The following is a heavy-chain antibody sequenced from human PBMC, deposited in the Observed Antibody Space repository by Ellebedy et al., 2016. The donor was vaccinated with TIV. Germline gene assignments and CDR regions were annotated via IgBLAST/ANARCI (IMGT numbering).Heavy chain of an antibody. Sequence: PGGSLRLSCAASGFTFSDYGMHWVRQAPGKGLEWVAVVLYAGNNQYYADSVKGRFTISRDNSKRTVDLQMRSVRAEDTAVYFCAKDRTSGDGYWVFDSWGQGTMVSVSS. CDR2: VLYAGNNQ. J-gene: IGHJ4*02. CDR3: AKDRTSGDGYWVFDS. D-gene: IGHD2-21*02. CDR1: GFTFSDYG. V-gene: IGHV3-30*18.